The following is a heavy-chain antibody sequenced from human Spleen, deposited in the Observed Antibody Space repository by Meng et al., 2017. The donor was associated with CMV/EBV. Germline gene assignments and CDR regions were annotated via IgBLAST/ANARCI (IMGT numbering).Heavy chain of an antibody. Sequence: SVKVSCKASGYTFTSYGISWVRQAPGQGLEWMGGIIPIFGTANYAQKFQGRVTITTDESTSTAYMELSSLRSEDTAVYYCARSGLSSSSPLDYWGQGTLVTVSS. J-gene: IGHJ4*02. CDR3: ARSGLSSSSPLDY. CDR2: IIPIFGTA. V-gene: IGHV1-69*05. CDR1: GYTFTSYG. D-gene: IGHD6-6*01.